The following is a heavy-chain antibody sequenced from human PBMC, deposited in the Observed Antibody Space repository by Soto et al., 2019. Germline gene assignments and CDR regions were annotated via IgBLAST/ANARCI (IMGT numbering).Heavy chain of an antibody. CDR3: GRAHYGDYGYGMDV. CDR1: GSSIIRGGYT. D-gene: IGHD4-17*01. Sequence: SQTLSRTSAGCGSSIIRGGYTWSWIRHPPGKGLEWIGYIYHSGSPYYNPSLKSRVTISVERSKNQFSLKLSSVTAADTAVYYCGRAHYGDYGYGMDVWGQGTTVTVSS. V-gene: IGHV4-30-2*01. CDR2: IYHSGSP. J-gene: IGHJ6*02.